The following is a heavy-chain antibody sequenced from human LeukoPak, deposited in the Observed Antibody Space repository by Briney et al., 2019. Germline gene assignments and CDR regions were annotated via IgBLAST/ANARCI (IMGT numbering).Heavy chain of an antibody. D-gene: IGHD4-17*01. CDR2: IYTSGST. J-gene: IGHJ4*02. Sequence: SETLSLTCSVSADSISSYYWTWMRQPAGKGLEWNGRIYTSGSTNYTPSLKSRVTMSVDTSKNQFFLNLTSVTAADTAVYYCAREGATTRPLVYWGQGTLVTVSS. V-gene: IGHV4-4*07. CDR1: ADSISSYY. CDR3: AREGATTRPLVY.